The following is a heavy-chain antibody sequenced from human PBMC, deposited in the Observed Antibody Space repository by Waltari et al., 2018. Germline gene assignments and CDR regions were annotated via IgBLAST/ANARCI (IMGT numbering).Heavy chain of an antibody. CDR1: GYTFTSYA. J-gene: IGHJ4*02. CDR2: INAGNGNT. V-gene: IGHV1-3*01. Sequence: QVQLVQSGAEVKKPGASVKVSCKASGYTFTSYAMHWVRQAPGQRLEWMGWINAGNGNTKYSQKFQGRVTITRDTSASTAYMELSSLRSKDTAVYYCARGLLAAAGLYYFDYWGQGTLVTVSS. D-gene: IGHD6-13*01. CDR3: ARGLLAAAGLYYFDY.